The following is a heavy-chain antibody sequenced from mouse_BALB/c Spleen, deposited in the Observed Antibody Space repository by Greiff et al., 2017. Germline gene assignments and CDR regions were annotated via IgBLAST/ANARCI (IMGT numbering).Heavy chain of an antibody. CDR3: ANYDYDGHYYAMDY. CDR2: ISDGGSYT. V-gene: IGHV5-4*02. J-gene: IGHJ4*01. D-gene: IGHD2-4*01. Sequence: EVKLMESGGGLVKPGGSLKLSCAASGFTFSDYYMYWVRQTPEKRLEWVATISDGGSYTYYPDSVKGRFTISRDNAKNNLYLQMSSLKSEDTAMYYCANYDYDGHYYAMDYWGQGTSVTVSS. CDR1: GFTFSDYY.